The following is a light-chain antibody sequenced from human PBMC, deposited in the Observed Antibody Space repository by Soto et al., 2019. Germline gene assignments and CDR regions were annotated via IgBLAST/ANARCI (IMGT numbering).Light chain of an antibody. V-gene: IGLV2-23*01. Sequence: QSALTQPASVSGSPGQSIIISCTGTSRDVGGYNLFSWYRQYPDKAPKLIIYEGTKRPSGVSNRFSGSWSGDTASLTISGLQAEDEADYYCCARADTSSVLFGEGTKVTVL. CDR1: SRDVGGYNL. CDR3: CARADTSSVL. CDR2: EGT. J-gene: IGLJ2*01.